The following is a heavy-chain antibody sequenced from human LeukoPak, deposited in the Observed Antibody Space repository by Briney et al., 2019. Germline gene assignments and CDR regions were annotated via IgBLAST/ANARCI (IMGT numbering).Heavy chain of an antibody. CDR2: INSNSGDT. CDR1: GYTFTGYY. CDR3: SLGGGSSGWYGFDY. V-gene: IGHV1-2*02. Sequence: ASVQVSCKASGYTFTGYYMHWVRQAPGQGLEWMGWINSNSGDTNYAQKFQGRVTMTRDTSISTAYMELSRLRSDDTAVYYCSLGGGSSGWYGFDYWGQGTLVTVSS. D-gene: IGHD6-19*01. J-gene: IGHJ4*02.